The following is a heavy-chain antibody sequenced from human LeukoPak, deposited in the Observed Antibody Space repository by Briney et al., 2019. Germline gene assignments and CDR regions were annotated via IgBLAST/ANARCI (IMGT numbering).Heavy chain of an antibody. Sequence: PAGSLRLSCAASGFTFSSYSMNWVSQAPGKGLEWVSSISSSGSYIYYADSVKGRFPISRDNAKNSLYLQMNSLRAEDTAVYYCARDGGLYCSGGSCSWGQGTLVTVSS. CDR1: GFTFSSYS. J-gene: IGHJ4*02. CDR2: ISSSGSYI. CDR3: ARDGGLYCSGGSCS. D-gene: IGHD2-15*01. V-gene: IGHV3-21*01.